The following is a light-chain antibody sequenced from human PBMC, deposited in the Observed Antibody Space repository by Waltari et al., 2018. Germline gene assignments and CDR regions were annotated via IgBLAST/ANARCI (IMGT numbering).Light chain of an antibody. CDR1: QSISSN. V-gene: IGKV3-15*01. CDR2: GAS. CDR3: QQYNNWLWT. J-gene: IGKJ1*01. Sequence: EIVMTQSPATLSVSLGERATLSCRARQSISSNLAWYQQKPGQAPRLLIFGASTRATGIPTRFSGSGSGTEFTLTISSLQSEDFAIYYCQQYNNWLWTFGQGTEVEIK.